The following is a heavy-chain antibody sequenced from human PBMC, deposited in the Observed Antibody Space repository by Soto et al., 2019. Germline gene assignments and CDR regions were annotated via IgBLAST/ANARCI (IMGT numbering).Heavy chain of an antibody. V-gene: IGHV4-59*01. D-gene: IGHD2-8*01. CDR1: GGSNSSYY. CDR2: IYYSGST. CDR3: ARGLISRGQWSMDYFDY. J-gene: IGHJ4*02. Sequence: SETLSLTCTVSGGSNSSYYWSWIRQPPGKGLEWIGYIYYSGSTNYNPSLKSRVTISVDTSKNQFSLKLSSVTAADTAVYYCARGLISRGQWSMDYFDYWGQGTLVTVSS.